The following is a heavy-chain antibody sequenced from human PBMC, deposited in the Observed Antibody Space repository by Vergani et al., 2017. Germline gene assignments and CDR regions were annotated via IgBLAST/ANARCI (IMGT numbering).Heavy chain of an antibody. CDR3: ARVRGKRNYYYYYMDV. J-gene: IGHJ6*03. D-gene: IGHD3-16*01. CDR2: SIPIFGTA. Sequence: QVQLVQSGAEVKKPGSSVKVSCKASGGTFSSYAISWVRQAPGQGLEWMGGSIPIFGTANAAQKFQGRVTITADESPSTAYMELRRLRSEDTAVYYCARVRGKRNYYYYYMDVWGKGTTVTVSS. V-gene: IGHV1-69*01. CDR1: GGTFSSYA.